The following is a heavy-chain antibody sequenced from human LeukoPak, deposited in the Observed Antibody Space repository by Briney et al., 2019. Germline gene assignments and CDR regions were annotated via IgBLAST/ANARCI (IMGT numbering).Heavy chain of an antibody. V-gene: IGHV1-69*01. CDR1: GGTFSSYA. D-gene: IGHD4-23*01. CDR3: ARDYGGYWYFDL. CDR2: IIPIFGTA. Sequence: ASVKVSCKASGGTFSSYAISWVRQAPGQGLEWMGGIIPIFGTANYAQKFQGRVTITADESTSTAYMELSSLRSEDTAVYYCARDYGGYWYFDLWGRGTLVTVSS. J-gene: IGHJ2*01.